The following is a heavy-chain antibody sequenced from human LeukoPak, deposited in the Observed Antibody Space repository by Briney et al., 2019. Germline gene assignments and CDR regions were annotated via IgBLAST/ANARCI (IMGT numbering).Heavy chain of an antibody. CDR3: AKEREYCSSGSCHYDLDV. CDR2: IYYTGST. Sequence: SETLSLTCTVSGDSMKSYYWTWIRQPPGKGLERIGYIYYTGSTNYNPSFKSRVTISVDTSKNQFSLKLSSVTAADTAVYYCAKEREYCSSGSCHYDLDVWGQGTTVTVSS. D-gene: IGHD2-15*01. V-gene: IGHV4-59*01. J-gene: IGHJ6*02. CDR1: GDSMKSYY.